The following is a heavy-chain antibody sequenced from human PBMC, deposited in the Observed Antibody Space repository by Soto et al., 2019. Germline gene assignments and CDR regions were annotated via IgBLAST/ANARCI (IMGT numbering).Heavy chain of an antibody. CDR2: IIPIFGTA. CDR1: GGTFSSYA. V-gene: IGHV1-69*01. CDR3: ARDSSQWLVHWCDP. Sequence: QVQLVQSGAEVKKPGSSVKVSCKASGGTFSSYAISWVRQAPGQGLEWMGGIIPIFGTANYAQKFQGRVTITADESTITAYMDLSSLGSADTAVYYGARDSSQWLVHWCDPWGKGTLVTVAS. D-gene: IGHD6-19*01. J-gene: IGHJ5*02.